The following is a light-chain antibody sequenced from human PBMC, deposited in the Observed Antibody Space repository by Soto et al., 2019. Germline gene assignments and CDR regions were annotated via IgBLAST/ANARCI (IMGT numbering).Light chain of an antibody. CDR2: DAS. V-gene: IGKV3-11*01. J-gene: IGKJ4*01. CDR1: QSVSRY. Sequence: EIVLTQSPATLSLSPGERATLSCRASQSVSRYLAWYQQKPGQAPRLLIYDASNRSTGIPARFSGSGSGTDFTLTISSLEPEDFAVYYCQQRSNWPHTFGGGTKVEIK. CDR3: QQRSNWPHT.